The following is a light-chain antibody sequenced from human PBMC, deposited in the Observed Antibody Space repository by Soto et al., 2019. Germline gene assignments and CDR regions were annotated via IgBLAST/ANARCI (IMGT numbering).Light chain of an antibody. CDR3: QQRSDWQYT. J-gene: IGKJ2*01. V-gene: IGKV3D-20*02. Sequence: EIVLTQSPCTLSLSPGERATLTCRASQSVSSSYLAWYQQKPGQAPRLLIYDASNRATGVPARFSGSGSGTDFTLTISTLQPEDFAVYYCQQRSDWQYTFGQGTKVDI. CDR2: DAS. CDR1: QSVSSSY.